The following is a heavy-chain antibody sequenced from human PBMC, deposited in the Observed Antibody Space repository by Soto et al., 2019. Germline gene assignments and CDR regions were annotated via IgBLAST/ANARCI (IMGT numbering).Heavy chain of an antibody. V-gene: IGHV1-18*04. CDR3: ARLVGYPNLRYFDWFDY. CDR1: GYTFTSYG. D-gene: IGHD3-9*01. Sequence: ASVKVSCKASGYTFTSYGISWVRQAPGQGLEWMGWISAYNGNTNYAQKLQGRVTMTTDTSTSTAYMELRSLRSDDTAVYYCARLVGYPNLRYFDWFDYWGQGTLVTVSS. CDR2: ISAYNGNT. J-gene: IGHJ4*02.